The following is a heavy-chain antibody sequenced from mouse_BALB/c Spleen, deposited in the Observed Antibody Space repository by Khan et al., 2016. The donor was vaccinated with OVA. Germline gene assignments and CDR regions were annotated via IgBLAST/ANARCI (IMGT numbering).Heavy chain of an antibody. V-gene: IGHV5-6-5*01. J-gene: IGHJ3*01. CDR1: GFTFSNYA. CDR3: ARDYWFTY. D-gene: IGHD1-1*02. CDR2: ISSGGTT. Sequence: EVELVESGGDLVKPGGSLKLSCAASGFTFSNYAMSWVSQTPEKRLEWVASISSGGTTYYPDSVKGRFTISRDNARNILYLQMNSLRSEDTAMFCCARDYWFTYWGQGTLVTVSA.